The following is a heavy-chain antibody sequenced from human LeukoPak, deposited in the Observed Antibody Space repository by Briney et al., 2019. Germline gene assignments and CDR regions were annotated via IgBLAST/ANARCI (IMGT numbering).Heavy chain of an antibody. CDR3: ASTNQYSYEH. D-gene: IGHD5-18*01. Sequence: PGGSLRLSCAASGFTFSTYGLYWVRQAPGKGWSGWQLYHYIYYADSVKGRFTISRDNAMDTLYLQMDSLTPEDTAVYYCASTNQYSYEHWGQGTLVTVSS. CDR1: GFTFSTYG. V-gene: IGHV3-30*03. CDR2: YHYI. J-gene: IGHJ4*02.